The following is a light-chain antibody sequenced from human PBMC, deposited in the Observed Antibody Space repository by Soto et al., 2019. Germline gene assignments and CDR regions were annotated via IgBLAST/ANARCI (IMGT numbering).Light chain of an antibody. J-gene: IGKJ2*01. CDR2: GAS. V-gene: IGKV3-20*01. Sequence: EIVLTQSPGTLSLSPGERATLSCRASQSVSSSYLAWYQQKPGQAPRLLIYGASSRATDIPDRFSGSGSGTDFTLTISRLEPEDSAVYYCQHYGSAPYTFGQGTRLEIK. CDR3: QHYGSAPYT. CDR1: QSVSSSY.